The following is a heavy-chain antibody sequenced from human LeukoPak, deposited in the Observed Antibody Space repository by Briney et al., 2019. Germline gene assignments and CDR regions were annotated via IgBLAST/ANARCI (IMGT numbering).Heavy chain of an antibody. V-gene: IGHV3-23*01. CDR3: ARDPPPMGDYYYGMDV. Sequence: GGSLRLSCAASGFTFSSYAMSWVRQAPGKGLEWVSAISGSGGSTYYADSVKGRFTISRDNSKNTLYLQMNSLRAEDTAVYYCARDPPPMGDYYYGMDVWGQGTTVTVSS. J-gene: IGHJ6*02. CDR1: GFTFSSYA. CDR2: ISGSGGST.